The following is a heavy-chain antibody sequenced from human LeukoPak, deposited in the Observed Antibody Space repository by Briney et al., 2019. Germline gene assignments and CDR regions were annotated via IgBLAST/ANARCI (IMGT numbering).Heavy chain of an antibody. D-gene: IGHD3-10*01. Sequence: GGSLRLSCAASGFTFSSYSMNWVRQAPGKGLEWVSSISSSSSYIYYADSVKGRFTISRDNAKNSLYLQMNSLRAEDTAVYYCARGGRDYGSGSPNAAGQGEIDYWGQGTLVTVSS. J-gene: IGHJ4*02. CDR2: ISSSSSYI. CDR1: GFTFSSYS. CDR3: ARGGRDYGSGSPNAAGQGEIDY. V-gene: IGHV3-21*01.